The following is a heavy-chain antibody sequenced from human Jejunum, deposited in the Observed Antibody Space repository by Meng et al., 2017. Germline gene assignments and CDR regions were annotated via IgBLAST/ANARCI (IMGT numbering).Heavy chain of an antibody. V-gene: IGHV3-7*01. CDR2: KKEDGSER. D-gene: IGHD3-9*01. CDR1: GFTFSSRW. J-gene: IGHJ4*02. Sequence: GESLKISCAVSGFTFSSRWMSWVRQAPGKGLEWVANKKEDGSERYYGDSVRGRFTVSRDNAKNSLWLQMNSLRAEDTAVYYCARVLVAGYYRTGYLFDYWGQGTLVTVSS. CDR3: ARVLVAGYYRTGYLFDY.